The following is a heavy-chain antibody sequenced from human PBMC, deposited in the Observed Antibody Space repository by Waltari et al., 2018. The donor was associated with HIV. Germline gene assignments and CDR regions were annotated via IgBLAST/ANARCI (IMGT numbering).Heavy chain of an antibody. Sequence: QVQLVQSGAEVKKPGASVQVSCTASGYTFTSYSLPWVRQAPGQGLEWMGIINPRGGSTSYAQKFQGRVTMTRDTSTSTVYMELSSLRSEDTAVYYCARGSGDYVWGSYPYWGQGTLVTVSS. V-gene: IGHV1-46*01. D-gene: IGHD3-16*02. J-gene: IGHJ4*02. CDR2: INPRGGST. CDR1: GYTFTSYS. CDR3: ARGSGDYVWGSYPY.